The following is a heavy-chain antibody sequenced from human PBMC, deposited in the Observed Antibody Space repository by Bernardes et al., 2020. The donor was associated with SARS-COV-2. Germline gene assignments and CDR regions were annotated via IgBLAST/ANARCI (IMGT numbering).Heavy chain of an antibody. J-gene: IGHJ6*02. CDR3: ARGNPDYYYGMDV. CDR1: GYTFTTYG. V-gene: IGHV1-18*01. Sequence: ASWKDSCKASGYTFTTYGISWVRQAPGQGLEWMGWISAYNGNANYAQKLQGRVTMTTDTSTSTAYMELRSLRSDDTAVYYCARGNPDYYYGMDVWGQGTTVTVSS. CDR2: ISAYNGNA.